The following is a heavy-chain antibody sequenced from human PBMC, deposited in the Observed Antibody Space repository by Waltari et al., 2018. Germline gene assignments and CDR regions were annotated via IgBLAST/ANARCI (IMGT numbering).Heavy chain of an antibody. CDR3: ARDRSWHDFDY. D-gene: IGHD6-13*01. J-gene: IGHJ4*02. CDR1: GFTFTNYW. CDR2: IRKDTTDA. Sequence: EVQVVESGGGLVQPGGALRLSCEVSGFTFTNYWMAWVRQAPGKGLEWGANIRKDTTDAYYADSVKGRFTISRDDAKSSLYLQMNSLRGEDTAVYYCARDRSWHDFDYWGQGTLVTVSS. V-gene: IGHV3-7*01.